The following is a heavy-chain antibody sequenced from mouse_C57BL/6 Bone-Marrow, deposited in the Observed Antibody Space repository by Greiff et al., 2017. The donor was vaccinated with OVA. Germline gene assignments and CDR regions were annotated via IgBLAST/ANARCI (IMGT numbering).Heavy chain of an antibody. Sequence: VQLQESGAELSRPGASVKLSCKASGYTFTSYGISWVKQRTGQGLEWIGEIYPRSGNTYYNEKFKGKATLTADKSSSTAYMELRSLTSEDSAVYFCARRDYYGSSLDYWGQGTTLTVSS. J-gene: IGHJ2*01. CDR3: ARRDYYGSSLDY. CDR2: IYPRSGNT. D-gene: IGHD1-1*01. CDR1: GYTFTSYG. V-gene: IGHV1-81*01.